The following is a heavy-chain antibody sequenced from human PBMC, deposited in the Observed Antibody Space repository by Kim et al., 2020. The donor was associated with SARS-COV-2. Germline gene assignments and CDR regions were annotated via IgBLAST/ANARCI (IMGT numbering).Heavy chain of an antibody. CDR2: VSYDGNTQ. Sequence: GGSLRLSCAASGFIFSNYAVNWVRQAPDKGLEWVAAVSYDGNTQHYADSVKGRFTISRDNSKNTLYLHMNTLRVEDTAVYYCAKDLSDQGALLAFCYHYGMYVWGQGTTVTVSS. D-gene: IGHD3-3*02. J-gene: IGHJ6*02. V-gene: IGHV3-30-3*01. CDR1: GFIFSNYA. CDR3: AKDLSDQGALLAFCYHYGMYV.